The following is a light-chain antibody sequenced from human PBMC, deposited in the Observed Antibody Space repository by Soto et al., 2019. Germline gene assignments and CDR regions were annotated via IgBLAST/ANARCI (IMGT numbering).Light chain of an antibody. J-gene: IGKJ1*01. CDR1: QSVSSY. V-gene: IGKV3-15*01. CDR3: QQYNNWPPWT. CDR2: GAS. Sequence: EIVMTQSPATLSVSPGERATLSCRASQSVSSYLDWYQQKPGQAPRLLIYGASTRATGIPARFSGSGSGTEFTLTIRSLQSEEVAIYYCQQYNNWPPWTFGQGTKVEIK.